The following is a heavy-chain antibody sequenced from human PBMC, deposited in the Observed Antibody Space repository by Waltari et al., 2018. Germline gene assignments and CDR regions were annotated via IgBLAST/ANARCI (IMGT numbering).Heavy chain of an antibody. CDR3: AFSRGWSSPFGAYDS. CDR1: GFGFSAYW. J-gene: IGHJ3*02. Sequence: QPGGSLRLSCAASGFGFSAYWMHWVRQVPGKGLFWVSHINTDGSDANYADSVKGRFTISRDNAKNSLYLEMSSLRVEDTAVYYCAFSRGWSSPFGAYDSWGQGTRVIVSS. D-gene: IGHD6-19*01. CDR2: INTDGSDA. V-gene: IGHV3-74*01.